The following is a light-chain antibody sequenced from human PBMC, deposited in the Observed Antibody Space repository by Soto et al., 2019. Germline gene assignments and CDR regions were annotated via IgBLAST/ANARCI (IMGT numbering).Light chain of an antibody. J-gene: IGKJ1*01. CDR2: GAS. CDR1: QSFSSSY. CDR3: QHFGGTTFT. V-gene: IGKV3-20*01. Sequence: PGEGATLSCSASQSFSSSYIAWYQQRPGQTPSLLIYGASTRATGIPDRFSGSGSGTHFTLTISRLEPGDFAVYYCQHFGGTTFTFGQGTKVDIK.